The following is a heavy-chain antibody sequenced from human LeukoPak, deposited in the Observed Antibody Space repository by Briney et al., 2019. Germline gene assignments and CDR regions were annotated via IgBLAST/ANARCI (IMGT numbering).Heavy chain of an antibody. V-gene: IGHV4-59*01. D-gene: IGHD6-13*01. CDR3: ARVKASSSWYSVDY. J-gene: IGHJ4*02. Sequence: SETLSLTCTVSGGSISSYYWSWIRQPPGKGLEWIGYIYYSGSTNYNPSLKSRVTISVDTSKNQFSLKLSSVIAADTAVYYCARVKASSSWYSVDYWGQGTLVTVSS. CDR1: GGSISSYY. CDR2: IYYSGST.